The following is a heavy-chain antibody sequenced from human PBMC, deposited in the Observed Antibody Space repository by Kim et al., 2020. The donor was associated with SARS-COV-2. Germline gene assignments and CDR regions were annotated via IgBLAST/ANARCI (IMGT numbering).Heavy chain of an antibody. V-gene: IGHV1-46*01. J-gene: IGHJ4*02. CDR3: ARSGFSSSWYSSFDY. Sequence: KFQGRVTMTRDTSTSTVYMELSSLRSEDTAVYYCARSGFSSSWYSSFDYWGQGTLVTVSS. D-gene: IGHD6-13*01.